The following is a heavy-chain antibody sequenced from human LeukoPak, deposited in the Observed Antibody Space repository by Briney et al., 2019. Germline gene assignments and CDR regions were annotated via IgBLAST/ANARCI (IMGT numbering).Heavy chain of an antibody. J-gene: IGHJ4*02. D-gene: IGHD3-10*01. V-gene: IGHV3-69-1*02. CDR2: ITGGGDT. Sequence: PGGSLRLSCAASGFTFSNYAVMWVRQAPGKGLEWVSSITGGGDTYYVDSVKGRFTVSRDNAKNSLYLQMNSLRAEDTAVYYCARDYYALGYWGQGTLVTVSS. CDR1: GFTFSNYA. CDR3: ARDYYALGY.